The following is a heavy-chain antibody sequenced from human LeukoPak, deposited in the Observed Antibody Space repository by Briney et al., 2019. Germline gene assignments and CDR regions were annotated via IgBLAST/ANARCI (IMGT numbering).Heavy chain of an antibody. CDR3: AGSGFISKYCFDY. CDR2: IYSGGST. J-gene: IGHJ4*02. D-gene: IGHD3-3*01. Sequence: GSLRLSCAASGFTVSSNYMSWVRQAPGKGLEWVSVIYSGGSTYYADSVKGRFTISRDDSKNTLSLQMNGLRAEDTAVYYCAGSGFISKYCFDYWGQGALVTVSS. CDR1: GFTVSSNY. V-gene: IGHV3-66*01.